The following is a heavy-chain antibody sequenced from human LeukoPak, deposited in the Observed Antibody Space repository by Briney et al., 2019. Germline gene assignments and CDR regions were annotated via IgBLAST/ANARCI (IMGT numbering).Heavy chain of an antibody. CDR1: GFSFSSCG. D-gene: IGHD3-22*01. Sequence: GRSLRLSCAASGFSFSSCGMHWVRQAPGKGLEWVAVILNNGDNYYADSVKGRFTISRDNSKSTLYLQMNSLRAEDTAVYFCAKDLDSSGDSYWGQGTLVTVSS. CDR3: AKDLDSSGDSY. J-gene: IGHJ4*02. V-gene: IGHV3-30*18. CDR2: ILNNGDN.